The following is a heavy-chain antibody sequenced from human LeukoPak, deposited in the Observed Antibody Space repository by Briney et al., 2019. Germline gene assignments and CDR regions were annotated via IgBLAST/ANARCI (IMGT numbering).Heavy chain of an antibody. J-gene: IGHJ4*02. V-gene: IGHV4-28*05. D-gene: IGHD3-22*01. Sequence: SETLSLTCAVSGYSISSNNWWAWIRQSPGKGLEWIGYIYYTGRIHYNPSPKSRVTLSLDTSNNQFSLKLTSATAVDTAVYYCARKKDSSGYYEWGQGTLVTVSS. CDR1: GYSISSNNW. CDR3: ARKKDSSGYYE. CDR2: IYYTGRI.